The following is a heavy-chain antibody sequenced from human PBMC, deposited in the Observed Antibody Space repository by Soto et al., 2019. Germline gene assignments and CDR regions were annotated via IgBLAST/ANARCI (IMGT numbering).Heavy chain of an antibody. CDR1: GFMFSSHW. Sequence: EVQLVESGGGLVQPGGSLRLSCAASGFMFSSHWMHWVRQAPGKGPVWVSRISADGSNTNYADSVKGRFTISRDNARNKLFLQMNSLTAEDTAVYYCARRTDAYNWADYWGQGTLVTVSS. V-gene: IGHV3-74*01. J-gene: IGHJ4*02. CDR3: ARRTDAYNWADY. D-gene: IGHD1-1*01. CDR2: ISADGSNT.